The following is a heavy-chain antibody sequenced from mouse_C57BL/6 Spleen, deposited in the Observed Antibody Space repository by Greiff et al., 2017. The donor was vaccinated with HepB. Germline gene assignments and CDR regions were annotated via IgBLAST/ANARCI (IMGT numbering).Heavy chain of an antibody. J-gene: IGHJ1*03. CDR2: ISNLASSI. CDR3: ARAPYYYGSSYLYFDV. CDR1: GFTFSDYG. Sequence: EVKLVESGGGLVQPGGSLKLSCAASGFTFSDYGMAWVRQAPRKGPEWVAFISNLASSIYYADTVTGRFTISRENAKNTLYLEMSSLRSEDTAMYYCARAPYYYGSSYLYFDVWGTGTTVTVSS. V-gene: IGHV5-15*01. D-gene: IGHD1-1*01.